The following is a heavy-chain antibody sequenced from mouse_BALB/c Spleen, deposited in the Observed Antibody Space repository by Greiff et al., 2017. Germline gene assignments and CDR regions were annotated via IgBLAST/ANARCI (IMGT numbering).Heavy chain of an antibody. V-gene: IGHV3-2*02. CDR2: ISYSGST. J-gene: IGHJ4*01. CDR3: ARDRGPYAMDY. CDR1: GYSITSDYA. Sequence: EVQLQQSGPGLVKPSQSLSLTCTVTGYSITSDYAWNWIRQFPGNKLEWMGYISYSGSTSYNPSLKSRISITRDTSKNQFFLQLNSVTTEDTATYYCARDRGPYAMDYWGQGTSVTVSS.